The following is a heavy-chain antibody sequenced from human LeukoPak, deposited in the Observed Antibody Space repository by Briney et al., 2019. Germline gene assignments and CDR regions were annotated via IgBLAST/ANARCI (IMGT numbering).Heavy chain of an antibody. J-gene: IGHJ4*02. CDR1: GYTFSNDW. Sequence: PGGSLRLSCAASGYTFSNDWMRWGRGAPGKGVEWVANIKQDGSETYYVESVRARFTISRDNDRKSLYLQMNRLRAEYTLFYYCARVFWRAYRVDFFDFWGQGTLVTVSS. CDR2: IKQDGSET. D-gene: IGHD3-3*01. V-gene: IGHV3-7*01. CDR3: ARVFWRAYRVDFFDF.